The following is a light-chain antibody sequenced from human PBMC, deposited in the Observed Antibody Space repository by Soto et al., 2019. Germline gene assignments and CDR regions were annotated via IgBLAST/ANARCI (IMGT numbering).Light chain of an antibody. CDR3: QTWGTGIVL. CDR2: LNNDGSH. V-gene: IGLV4-69*01. CDR1: SGHSSYA. Sequence: QLVLTQSPSASASLGASVKLTCTLSSGHSSYAIAWHQQQPEKGPRYLMKLNNDGSHSKGDGIPDRFSGSRSGAERYLTISSLQSEDEADYYCQTWGTGIVLFGGGTKLTVL. J-gene: IGLJ2*01.